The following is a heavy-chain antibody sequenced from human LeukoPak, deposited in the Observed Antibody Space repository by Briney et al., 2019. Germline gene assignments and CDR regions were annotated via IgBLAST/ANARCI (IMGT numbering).Heavy chain of an antibody. CDR3: AKGDFYGSGRDYYYHMDV. Sequence: PGGSLRLSCAASGFTFSSHGMSWVRQAPGKGLEWVSAISGSGGRTYYADSVKGRFTISRDNSKNTLYLQMNSLRAEDTAVYNCAKGDFYGSGRDYYYHMDVWGKGTTVTISS. CDR2: ISGSGGRT. D-gene: IGHD3-10*01. V-gene: IGHV3-23*01. CDR1: GFTFSSHG. J-gene: IGHJ6*03.